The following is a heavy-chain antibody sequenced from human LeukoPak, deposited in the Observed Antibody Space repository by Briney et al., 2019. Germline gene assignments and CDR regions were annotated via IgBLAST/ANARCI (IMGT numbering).Heavy chain of an antibody. J-gene: IGHJ4*02. Sequence: SETLSLTCSVSGGSITSYYWSWIRQPPGKGLQWIAYISLSGSTNYNPSLKSRVTISLDTSKNQFSLRLTSVTAADTAVYYCAKTGAPTGGYWGQGTLVTVSS. CDR1: GGSITSYY. CDR3: AKTGAPTGGY. D-gene: IGHD3-10*01. V-gene: IGHV4-59*01. CDR2: ISLSGST.